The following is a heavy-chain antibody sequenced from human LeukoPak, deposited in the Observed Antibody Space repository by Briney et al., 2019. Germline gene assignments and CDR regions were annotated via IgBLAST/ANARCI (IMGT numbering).Heavy chain of an antibody. V-gene: IGHV1-8*01. D-gene: IGHD4-23*01. J-gene: IGHJ4*02. CDR1: GYTFTSYD. Sequence: ASVTVSCKASGYTFTSYDIHWVRQAPGQGLEWMGWMNPNSGNTGYAQKFQGRVTMTRNTSISTAYMELSSLRSADTAVYYCARGSARRTYGGNYLSYWGQGTLVTVSS. CDR2: MNPNSGNT. CDR3: ARGSARRTYGGNYLSY.